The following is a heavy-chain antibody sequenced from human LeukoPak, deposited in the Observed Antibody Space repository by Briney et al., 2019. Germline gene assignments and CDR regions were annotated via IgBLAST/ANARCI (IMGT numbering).Heavy chain of an antibody. D-gene: IGHD2/OR15-2a*01. Sequence: NPSQTLSLTCTVSGDSISSTTNYWTWIRQPAGKGLEWIGRIYTSGRTYYNSYNPSLKSRVTISLDTSKNHFSLKLTSVTAADTAVYYCSRGTTAKAGDAFDVWGQGTMVTVSS. CDR1: GDSISSTTNY. J-gene: IGHJ3*01. CDR2: IYTSGRT. CDR3: SRGTTAKAGDAFDV. V-gene: IGHV4-61*02.